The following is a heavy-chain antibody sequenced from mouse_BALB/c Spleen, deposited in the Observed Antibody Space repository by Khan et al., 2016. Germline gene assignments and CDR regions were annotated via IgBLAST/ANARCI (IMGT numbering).Heavy chain of an antibody. CDR1: GYTFTNFG. D-gene: IGHD1-1*01. CDR2: INTNTGET. J-gene: IGHJ2*01. V-gene: IGHV9-3-1*01. CDR3: ATGITTGIVAGGHY. Sequence: QIQLVQSGPELKKPGETVKISCKASGYTFTNFGINWVRQAPGKGLEWMDWINTNTGETTYADDFKGRFAFSLETSASTAYLQINNLKNEDTATYVCATGITTGIVAGGHYWGQGTTLTGSS.